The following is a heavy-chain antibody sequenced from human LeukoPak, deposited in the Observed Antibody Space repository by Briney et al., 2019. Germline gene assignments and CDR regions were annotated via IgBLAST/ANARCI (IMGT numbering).Heavy chain of an antibody. Sequence: GGSLRLSCAASEFDVSINYMNWIRQSPEKGLEWVSIIHNDGSTYYADSVKGRFTVSRDNSKNTVSLQMDSLRVDDTGIYYCARGFLQLTPYYFDYWGQGALVTVSS. V-gene: IGHV3-66*01. CDR1: EFDVSINY. J-gene: IGHJ4*02. CDR3: ARGFLQLTPYYFDY. CDR2: IHNDGST. D-gene: IGHD1-1*01.